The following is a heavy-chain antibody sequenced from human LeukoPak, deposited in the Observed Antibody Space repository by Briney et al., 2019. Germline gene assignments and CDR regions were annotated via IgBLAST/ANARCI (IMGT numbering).Heavy chain of an antibody. V-gene: IGHV1-69*05. CDR1: GDTFSSYA. J-gene: IGHJ4*02. CDR2: IIPIFGTA. Sequence: SVKVSCKASGDTFSSYAISWVRQAPGQGLEWMGRIIPIFGTANYAQRFQGRVTITTDESTSTAYMELSSLRSEDTAVYYCAREEVRRAVAGYFDNWGQGTLVTVSS. D-gene: IGHD6-19*01. CDR3: AREEVRRAVAGYFDN.